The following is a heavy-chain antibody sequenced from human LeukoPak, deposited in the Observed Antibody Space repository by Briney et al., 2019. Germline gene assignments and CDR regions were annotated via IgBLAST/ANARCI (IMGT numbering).Heavy chain of an antibody. J-gene: IGHJ3*02. D-gene: IGHD3-22*01. V-gene: IGHV1-8*01. Sequence: ASVKVSCKASGYTFTSYDINWVRQATGQGLEWMGWMNPNSGNTGYAQKLQGRVTMTRDTSISTAYMELSRLRSDDTAVYYCARADPYHDAFDIWGQGTMVTVSS. CDR2: MNPNSGNT. CDR3: ARADPYHDAFDI. CDR1: GYTFTSYD.